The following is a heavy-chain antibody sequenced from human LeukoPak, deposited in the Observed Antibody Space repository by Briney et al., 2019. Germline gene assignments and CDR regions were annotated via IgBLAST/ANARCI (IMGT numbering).Heavy chain of an antibody. CDR3: AKERSAVTTGLFDS. CDR1: GFTFSTYA. V-gene: IGHV3-23*01. D-gene: IGHD4-17*01. Sequence: PGGSLRLSCAASGFTFSTYAMSWVRQAPGQGMEWVSAISTSGDNTYYADSVKGRFTISRDNSKNTLYLQINSLRVEDTAIYYCAKERSAVTTGLFDSWGQGTLVTVSS. J-gene: IGHJ4*02. CDR2: ISTSGDNT.